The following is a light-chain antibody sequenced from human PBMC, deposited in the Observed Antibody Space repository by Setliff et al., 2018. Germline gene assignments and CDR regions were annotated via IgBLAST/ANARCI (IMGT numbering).Light chain of an antibody. Sequence: TLSVSPGERATVSCRASQYISSNLAWYQQKPGQAPRLLIYGGSMRATGLPARFSGSRSGTEFTLLISSMQSEDFAVYYCQQYNNWPFTFGGGTKVDIK. V-gene: IGKV3-15*01. CDR1: QYISSN. CDR2: GGS. J-gene: IGKJ4*01. CDR3: QQYNNWPFT.